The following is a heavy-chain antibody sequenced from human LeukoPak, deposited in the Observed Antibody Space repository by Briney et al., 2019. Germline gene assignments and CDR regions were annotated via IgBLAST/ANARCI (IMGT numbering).Heavy chain of an antibody. CDR2: IYSGGST. Sequence: GGSLRLSCAASGFTVSSNYMSWVRQAPGKGLEWVSVIYSGGSTYYADSVKGRFTISRDNSRNTLYLQMNSLRAEDTAVYYCAKDLYGDYEDGNDYWGQGTLVTVSS. J-gene: IGHJ4*02. CDR3: AKDLYGDYEDGNDY. V-gene: IGHV3-66*01. CDR1: GFTVSSNY. D-gene: IGHD4-17*01.